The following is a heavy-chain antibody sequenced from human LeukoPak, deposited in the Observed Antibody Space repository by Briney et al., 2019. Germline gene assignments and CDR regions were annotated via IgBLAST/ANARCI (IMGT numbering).Heavy chain of an antibody. J-gene: IGHJ4*02. CDR1: GYTFTDYY. D-gene: IGHD4-17*01. CDR3: ARDRFYDYATLDY. V-gene: IGHV1-2*02. Sequence: GASVKVSCKASGYTFTDYYIHWVRQAPGQGLEWMGWINPNSGGTNYAQKFQGRITMTRDTSISTAYMELSRLRSDDTAVYYCARDRFYDYATLDYWGQGTLVTVSS. CDR2: INPNSGGT.